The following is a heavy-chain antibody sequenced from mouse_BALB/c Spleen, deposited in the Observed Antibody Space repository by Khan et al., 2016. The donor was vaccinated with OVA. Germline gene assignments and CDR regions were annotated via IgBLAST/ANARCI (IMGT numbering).Heavy chain of an antibody. D-gene: IGHD1-2*01. CDR3: TRTARITY. Sequence: EVQLQESGPGLVKPSQSLSLTCTVTGYSITSGYGWNWIRQFPGNKLECMGYLSYSGSTNYNPSLKSRISITRDTSKNQFFLQLNSVTTEDTATYYVTRTARITYWGQGTTLTVSS. J-gene: IGHJ2*01. CDR1: GYSITSGYG. V-gene: IGHV3-2*02. CDR2: LSYSGST.